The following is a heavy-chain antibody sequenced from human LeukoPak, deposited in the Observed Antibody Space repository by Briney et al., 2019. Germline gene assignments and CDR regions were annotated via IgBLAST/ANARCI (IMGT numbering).Heavy chain of an antibody. Sequence: GGSLRLSCAVSGFKFSSYTMTWVRQAPGKGLEWVSSISSSSSYIYYGDSVNGRLTISRDNAKNSLYVQMNSLRVEDTAVYYCARGGDGYNSPFDYWGQGTPVTVSS. CDR1: GFKFSSYT. CDR2: ISSSSSYI. D-gene: IGHD5-24*01. J-gene: IGHJ4*02. CDR3: ARGGDGYNSPFDY. V-gene: IGHV3-21*01.